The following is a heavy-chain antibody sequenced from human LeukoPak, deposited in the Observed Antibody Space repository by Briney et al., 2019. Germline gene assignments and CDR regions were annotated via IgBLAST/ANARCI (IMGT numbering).Heavy chain of an antibody. D-gene: IGHD6-13*01. V-gene: IGHV3-7*01. J-gene: IGHJ6*03. Sequence: GGSLRLSCAASGFTFSNYWMSWVRRAPGKGLEWVANIKQDGSETYYVDSVRGRFTISRDNAKKSLYLQMNSLRAEDTAVYYCARDRQQLVYNYMDVWGKGTTVTVSS. CDR3: ARDRQQLVYNYMDV. CDR2: IKQDGSET. CDR1: GFTFSNYW.